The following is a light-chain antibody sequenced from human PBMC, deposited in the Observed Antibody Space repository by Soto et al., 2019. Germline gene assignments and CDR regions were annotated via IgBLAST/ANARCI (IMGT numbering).Light chain of an antibody. CDR3: QQYGSSVVA. J-gene: IGKJ1*01. V-gene: IGKV3-20*01. CDR2: GAS. Sequence: EIVLTQSPGTLSLSPGERATLSCRASQSVTSNYLAWYQQKPGQAPRLLIYGASSRATGIPDRFSGSGSGTDFTLTISRLEPEDFAVYYCQQYGSSVVAFGQGTKVDIK. CDR1: QSVTSNY.